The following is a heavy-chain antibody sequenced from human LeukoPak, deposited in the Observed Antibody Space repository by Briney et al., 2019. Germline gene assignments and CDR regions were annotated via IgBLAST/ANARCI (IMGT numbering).Heavy chain of an antibody. Sequence: PGSSLRLSCAASGFTFSSYGIHWVRQAPGKGLEWVAVIWYDGSIKSYADSVKGRFTISRDNSKNTLYLQMNSLRAEDTAVYYCAKALIPRDTAMVKGYWGQGTLVTVSS. J-gene: IGHJ4*02. CDR3: AKALIPRDTAMVKGY. CDR1: GFTFSSYG. D-gene: IGHD5-18*01. V-gene: IGHV3-33*06. CDR2: IWYDGSIK.